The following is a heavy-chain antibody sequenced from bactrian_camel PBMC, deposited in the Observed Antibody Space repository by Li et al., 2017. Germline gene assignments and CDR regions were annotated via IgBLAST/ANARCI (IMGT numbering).Heavy chain of an antibody. CDR2: LDTRGEWS. J-gene: IGHJ4*01. V-gene: IGHV3-3*01. CDR3: AAGKGVWGICTQDPSEYEY. D-gene: IGHD5*01. Sequence: HVQLVESGGGSVLAGGSLRLSCRTSGYSDSRRCMGWFRQASGKEREDVARLDTRGEWSNYADSVKGRFTISQDDAKTTVYLQLTSLKPEDTAMYYCAAGKGVWGICTQDPSEYEYWGQGTQGTVS. CDR1: GYSDSRRC.